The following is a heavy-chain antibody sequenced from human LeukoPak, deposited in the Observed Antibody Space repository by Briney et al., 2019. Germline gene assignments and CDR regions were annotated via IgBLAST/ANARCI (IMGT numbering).Heavy chain of an antibody. CDR2: IYPGDSDT. D-gene: IGHD2-15*01. CDR3: ARLSGRVVCSAGSCYIDS. J-gene: IGHJ4*02. CDR1: GYRFTSDW. V-gene: IGHV5-51*01. Sequence: GESLKVSCKGSGYRFTSDWIGWVRQMPGKGLEWMGIIYPGDSDTRYSPSFQGQVTISADKSVNTAYLQWSSLKASDTAMYYCARLSGRVVCSAGSCYIDSWGQGTLVTVSS.